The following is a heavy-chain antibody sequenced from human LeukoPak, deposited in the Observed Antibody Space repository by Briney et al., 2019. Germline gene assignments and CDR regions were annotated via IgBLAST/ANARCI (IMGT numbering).Heavy chain of an antibody. CDR3: ARVRSGLHMDV. J-gene: IGHJ6*02. CDR1: GFTFSSYE. Sequence: GGSLRLSCAASGFTFSSYEMNWVRQAPGKGLEWVSYISSRGTTIYYVDSVKGRFTISRDNAKNSLYLQMNSLRAEDTALYYCARVRSGLHMDVWGQGTTVTVSS. D-gene: IGHD2-15*01. V-gene: IGHV3-48*03. CDR2: ISSRGTTI.